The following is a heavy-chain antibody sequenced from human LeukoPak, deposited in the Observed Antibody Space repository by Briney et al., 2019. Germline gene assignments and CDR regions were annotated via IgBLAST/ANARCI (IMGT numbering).Heavy chain of an antibody. CDR3: AREPPTNHFDY. Sequence: GGSLRLSCAASGFTFSSYSMNWVRQAPGKGLEWVSYISSSSTIYYADSVKGRFTISRDNAKNSLYLQMNSLRAEDTAVYYCAREPPTNHFDYWGQGTLVTVSS. CDR1: GFTFSSYS. CDR2: ISSSSTI. V-gene: IGHV3-48*01. J-gene: IGHJ4*02. D-gene: IGHD1/OR15-1a*01.